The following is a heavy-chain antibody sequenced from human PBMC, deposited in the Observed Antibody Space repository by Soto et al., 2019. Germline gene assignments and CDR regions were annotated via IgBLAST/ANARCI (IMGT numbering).Heavy chain of an antibody. V-gene: IGHV3-30*03. CDR3: AAGRWLQLPNY. CDR2: ISFDGSET. D-gene: IGHD5-12*01. CDR1: EFTFSSYG. Sequence: GGSLRLSCAASEFTFSSYGMHWVRQAPGKGLEWLTVISFDGSETYYADSVKGRFTISRDNSKNTLYLQMNSLRAEDTAVYYCAAGRWLQLPNYWGQGTLVTAPQ. J-gene: IGHJ4*02.